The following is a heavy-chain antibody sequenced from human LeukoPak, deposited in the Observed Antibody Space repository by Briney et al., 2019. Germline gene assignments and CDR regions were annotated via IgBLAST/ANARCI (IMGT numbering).Heavy chain of an antibody. CDR2: IRSKAYGATT. CDR1: GFIFGDSA. D-gene: IGHD2-15*01. J-gene: IGHJ4*02. Sequence: GGSLRLSCTTSGFIFGDSALNWFRQAPGKGLEWLGFIRSKAYGATTEYAASVKGRFTISRDDSKGIAFLQMNSLKTEDTAVYFCTRGAPIADWGQGTLVTVSS. CDR3: TRGAPIAD. V-gene: IGHV3-49*03.